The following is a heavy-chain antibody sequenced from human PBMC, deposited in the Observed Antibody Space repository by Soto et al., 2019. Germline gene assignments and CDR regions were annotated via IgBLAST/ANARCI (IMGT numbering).Heavy chain of an antibody. D-gene: IGHD2-21*01. CDR2: IYYSGST. J-gene: IGHJ4*02. CDR1: GGSVSSYY. CDR3: ARLVAYCPDVRCNDF. Sequence: QVQLQESGPGLVKPSETLSLSCTVSGGSVSSYYWSWIRQPPGKGLEWIGYIYYSGSTSYNPSLKSRVTISLDMSKNQVSLKLSSVTAADTAVYFCARLVAYCPDVRCNDFWGQGTLVTVSS. V-gene: IGHV4-59*08.